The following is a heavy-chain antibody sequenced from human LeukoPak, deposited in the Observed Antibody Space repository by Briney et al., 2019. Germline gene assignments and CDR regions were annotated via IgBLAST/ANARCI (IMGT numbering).Heavy chain of an antibody. CDR1: GGSISSYY. D-gene: IGHD5-24*01. J-gene: IGHJ4*02. Sequence: SETLSLTCTVSGGSISSYYWSWVRQHPGKGPEGIGCIYYSGSSYYNPSLRRRVTISVDPSKNHFSLKLSSVTAAGTAVYYFAGNRDGYPPFDYWGQGTLATVSS. V-gene: IGHV4-59*06. CDR2: IYYSGSS. CDR3: AGNRDGYPPFDY.